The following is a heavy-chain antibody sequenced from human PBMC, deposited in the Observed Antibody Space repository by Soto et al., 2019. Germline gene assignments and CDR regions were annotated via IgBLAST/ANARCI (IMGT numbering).Heavy chain of an antibody. D-gene: IGHD3-3*01. Sequence: EVQLLESGGGLVQPGGSLRLSCAASGFTFSSYNMNWVRQAPGKGLEWVSSISSGSSYIFYADSVKGRFTISRDNAKNSLYLQMNSLRAEDTAVYYCAKTYYDFWSGYYPIDYWGQGTLVTVSS. J-gene: IGHJ4*02. CDR2: ISSGSSYI. V-gene: IGHV3-21*01. CDR1: GFTFSSYN. CDR3: AKTYYDFWSGYYPIDY.